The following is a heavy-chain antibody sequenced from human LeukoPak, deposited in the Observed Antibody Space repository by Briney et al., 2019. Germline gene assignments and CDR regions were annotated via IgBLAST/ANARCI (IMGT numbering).Heavy chain of an antibody. CDR3: ARGGRGFRSYCYGSGSYPLDY. V-gene: IGHV4-39*07. Sequence: SETLSLTCTVSGGSISSSSYYWGWIRQPPGKGLEWIGSIYYSGSTYYNPSLKSRVAISVDTSKNQFSLKLSSVTAADTAVYYCARGGRGFRSYCYGSGSYPLDYWGQGTLVTVSS. CDR1: GGSISSSSYY. CDR2: IYYSGST. D-gene: IGHD3-10*01. J-gene: IGHJ4*02.